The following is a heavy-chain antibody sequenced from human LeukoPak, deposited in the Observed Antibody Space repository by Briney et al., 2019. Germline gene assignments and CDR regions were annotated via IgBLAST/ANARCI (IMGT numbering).Heavy chain of an antibody. V-gene: IGHV1-69*04. Sequence: SVKVSCKASGGTFSSYAISWVRQAPGQGLEWMGRIIPILGIANYAQKFQGRVTITADKSTSTAYMELSSLRSEDTAVYYCARDLNYCSGGSCYSFDPWGQGTLVTVSS. CDR1: GGTFSSYA. CDR2: IIPILGIA. CDR3: ARDLNYCSGGSCYSFDP. J-gene: IGHJ5*02. D-gene: IGHD2-15*01.